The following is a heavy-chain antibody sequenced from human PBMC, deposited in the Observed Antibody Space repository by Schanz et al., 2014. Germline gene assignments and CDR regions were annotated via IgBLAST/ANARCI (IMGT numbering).Heavy chain of an antibody. CDR2: ISYDEATK. J-gene: IGHJ4*02. CDR1: GFSFSSYG. Sequence: VQLLESGGGVVQPGGSLRLSCAASGFSFSSYGMHWVRQAPGKGLEWVAVISYDEATKHYADSVKGRFTISRDNSKNTLYLEMNNLRGEDTAVYYCARGSGTFDSWGQGTLVTVSS. V-gene: IGHV3-30*19. CDR3: ARGSGTFDS. D-gene: IGHD3-3*01.